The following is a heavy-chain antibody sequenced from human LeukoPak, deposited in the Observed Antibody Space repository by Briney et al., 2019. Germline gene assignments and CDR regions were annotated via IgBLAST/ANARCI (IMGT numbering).Heavy chain of an antibody. CDR3: AGYCSGGTCPLRF. D-gene: IGHD2-15*01. V-gene: IGHV4-4*07. Sequence: PSETLSLTCTVSGGSISSYDWSCIRQPAGEGLEWIGGIYSSGSTNYNPSLKSRVTMSVDTSKNQFSLTLSSVTAADTAVYYCAGYCSGGTCPLRFWGQGTLVTVSS. CDR1: GGSISSYD. J-gene: IGHJ4*02. CDR2: IYSSGST.